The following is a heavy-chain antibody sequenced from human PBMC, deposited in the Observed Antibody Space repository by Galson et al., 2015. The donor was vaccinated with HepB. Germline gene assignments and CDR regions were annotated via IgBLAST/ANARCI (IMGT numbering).Heavy chain of an antibody. J-gene: IGHJ4*02. CDR3: ARGSSAFDY. V-gene: IGHV3-30-3*01. CDR2: ISYDGSNK. CDR1: GFNFSSYA. Sequence: SLRLSCADSGFNFSSYAMHWVRQAPGKGLEWVAVISYDGSNKYYADSVKGRFTISRDNSKNTLYLQMNSLRAEDTAVYYCARGSSAFDYWCQGTLVTVSS.